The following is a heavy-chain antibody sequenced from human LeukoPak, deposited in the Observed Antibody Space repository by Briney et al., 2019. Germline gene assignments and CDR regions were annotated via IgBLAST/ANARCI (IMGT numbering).Heavy chain of an antibody. CDR1: GFTFSSYA. J-gene: IGHJ6*02. Sequence: GGSLRLSCAASGFTFSSYAMSWVRQAPGKGLEWVSAISSSGGGTYYADSVKGRFTISRDNSKNTLYLQMNSLRAEDTAVYYCAKKKVGAALYYGMDVWGQGTTVTVSS. CDR3: AKKKVGAALYYGMDV. D-gene: IGHD1-26*01. V-gene: IGHV3-23*01. CDR2: ISSSGGGT.